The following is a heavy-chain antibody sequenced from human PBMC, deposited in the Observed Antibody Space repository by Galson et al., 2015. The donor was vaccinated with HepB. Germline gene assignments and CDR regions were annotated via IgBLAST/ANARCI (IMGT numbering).Heavy chain of an antibody. CDR2: LSRTGNYT. D-gene: IGHD2-2*01. J-gene: IGHJ5*02. CDR3: AKSHSPSWHNWFDP. CDR1: GFTFSNFF. Sequence: SLRLSCATSGFTFSNFFMNWVHQAPGKRLEWVSSLSRTGNYTHYADSLRGRFTISRDHSKNTLDLQMNSLRPEDTALYYCAKSHSPSWHNWFDPWGQGTLVTVSS. V-gene: IGHV3-21*01.